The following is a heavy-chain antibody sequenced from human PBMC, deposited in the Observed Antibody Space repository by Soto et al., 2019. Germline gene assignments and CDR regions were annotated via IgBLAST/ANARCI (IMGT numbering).Heavy chain of an antibody. J-gene: IGHJ4*02. Sequence: ASVKVSCKASGYTFTSYGISWVRQAPGQGLEWMGWISAYNGNTNYAQKLQGRVTMTTDTSTSTAYMELRSLRSDDTAVYYCAREAPYSNYGIGTTGKVDCWGQGTLVTVSS. D-gene: IGHD4-4*01. CDR3: AREAPYSNYGIGTTGKVDC. V-gene: IGHV1-18*01. CDR2: ISAYNGNT. CDR1: GYTFTSYG.